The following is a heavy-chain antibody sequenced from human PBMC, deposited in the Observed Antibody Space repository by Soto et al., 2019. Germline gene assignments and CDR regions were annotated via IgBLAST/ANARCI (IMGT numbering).Heavy chain of an antibody. D-gene: IGHD2-8*01. CDR3: ARDVYCTNGVCYGLNWFDP. CDR2: ISSSSSTI. J-gene: IGHJ5*02. Sequence: LRLSCAASGFTFSSYSMNWVRQAPGKGLEWVSYISSSSSTIYYADSVKGRFTISRDNAKNSLYLQMNSLRDEDTAVYYCARDVYCTNGVCYGLNWFDPWGQGTLVTVSS. V-gene: IGHV3-48*02. CDR1: GFTFSSYS.